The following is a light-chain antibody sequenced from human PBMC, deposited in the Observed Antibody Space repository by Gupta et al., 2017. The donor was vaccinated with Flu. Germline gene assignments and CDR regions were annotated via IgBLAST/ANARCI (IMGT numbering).Light chain of an antibody. Sequence: QSVLTQPPSVSAAPGQKVTISCSGSSSNIGSNYVSWYQQLPGTAPKLLIYENDQRPSGIPDRFSGSKSGTSATLGITGLQTGDEADYYCGTWDNSRNSGRVFGGGTKLTVL. CDR1: SSNIGSNY. V-gene: IGLV1-51*02. CDR3: GTWDNSRNSGRV. CDR2: END. J-gene: IGLJ2*01.